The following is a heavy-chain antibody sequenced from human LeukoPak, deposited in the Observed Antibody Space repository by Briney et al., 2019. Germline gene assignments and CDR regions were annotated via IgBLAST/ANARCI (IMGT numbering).Heavy chain of an antibody. J-gene: IGHJ4*02. V-gene: IGHV4-39*01. CDR3: ARLPMAMGVFDN. CDR1: GGSINSSSYY. D-gene: IGHD3-10*01. CDR2: IYYSGST. Sequence: SETLSLTCAVSGGSINSSSYYWGWIRQPPGKGPEWIGTIYYSGSTNHNPSLKSRVTISVDTSKNQFSLKLSSVTAADTAVYYCARLPMAMGVFDNWGQGTLVTVSS.